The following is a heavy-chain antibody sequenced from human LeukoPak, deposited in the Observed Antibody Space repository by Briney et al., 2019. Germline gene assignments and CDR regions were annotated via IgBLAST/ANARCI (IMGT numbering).Heavy chain of an antibody. CDR1: DFSFITYA. CDR3: ARDSSMLRGPLVIYYFDF. D-gene: IGHD3-10*01. CDR2: ITGRGDAT. Sequence: HSGGSLRLSCAGSDFSFITYAMSWVRQAPGKGLEWVSTITGRGDATYYADSAKGRFTISRDNSKNTLYLQMNSLRADDTAVYYCARDSSMLRGPLVIYYFDFWGQGTLVTVSS. J-gene: IGHJ4*02. V-gene: IGHV3-23*01.